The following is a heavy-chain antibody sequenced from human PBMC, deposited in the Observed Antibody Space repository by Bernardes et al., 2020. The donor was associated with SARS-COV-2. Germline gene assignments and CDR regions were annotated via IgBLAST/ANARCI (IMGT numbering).Heavy chain of an antibody. D-gene: IGHD6-19*01. CDR2: IYTSGNT. Sequence: SETLSLTCTVSGGSISNGGYYWSWIRQPAGKGLEWIGRIYTSGNTNYNPSLKSRVTISVDTSKNQFSLKLSSVTAADTAVYYCARDSSIAVAGPHLDYWGQGTLVTASS. CDR3: ARDSSIAVAGPHLDY. J-gene: IGHJ4*02. V-gene: IGHV4-61*02. CDR1: GGSISNGGYY.